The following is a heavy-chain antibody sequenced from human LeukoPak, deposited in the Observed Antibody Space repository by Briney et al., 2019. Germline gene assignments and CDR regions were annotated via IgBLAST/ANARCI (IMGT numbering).Heavy chain of an antibody. D-gene: IGHD5-24*01. CDR3: ARIRWLQLGYFDS. CDR2: ISTSGDT. CDR1: GGSISSYY. Sequence: SETLSLTCTVSGGSISSYYWSWIRQPAGKGLEWIGRISTSGDTNYNPSLKSRVTMSIDTSKNQFSLNLRSVTAADTAVYYCARIRWLQLGYFDSWGQGTLVTVSS. J-gene: IGHJ4*02. V-gene: IGHV4-4*07.